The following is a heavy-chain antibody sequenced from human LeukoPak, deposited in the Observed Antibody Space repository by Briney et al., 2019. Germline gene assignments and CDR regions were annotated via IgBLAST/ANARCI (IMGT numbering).Heavy chain of an antibody. CDR1: GGSFSGYY. J-gene: IGHJ4*02. CDR2: INHSGST. D-gene: IGHD2-2*01. CDR3: ARGYCSSTSCYLDY. Sequence: PSETLSLTCAVYGGSFSGYYWSWIRQPPGKGLEWIGEINHSGSTNYNPSLKSRVTISVDTSMNQFSLKLSSVTAADTAVYYCARGYCSSTSCYLDYWGQGTLVTVSS. V-gene: IGHV4-34*01.